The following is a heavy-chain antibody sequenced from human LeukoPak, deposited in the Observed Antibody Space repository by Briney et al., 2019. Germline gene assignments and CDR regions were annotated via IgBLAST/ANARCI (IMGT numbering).Heavy chain of an antibody. CDR3: ARASAAAGNADYFDY. Sequence: SETLSLTCTVSGGSISSYYWSWIRQPPGKGLEWIGYIYYSGSTNYNPSLKSRVTISVDTSKNQFSLKLSSVTAADTAVYYCARASAAAGNADYFDYWGQGTLVTVSS. D-gene: IGHD6-13*01. J-gene: IGHJ4*02. CDR1: GGSISSYY. CDR2: IYYSGST. V-gene: IGHV4-59*01.